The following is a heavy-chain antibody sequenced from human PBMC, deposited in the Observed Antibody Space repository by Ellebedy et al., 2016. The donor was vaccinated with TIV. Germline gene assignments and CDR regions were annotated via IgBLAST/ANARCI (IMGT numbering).Heavy chain of an antibody. V-gene: IGHV1-18*01. CDR2: ISVYNGNT. CDR3: ARVAGRYWFDP. Sequence: AASVKVSCEASGYTFTSYGVSWVRQAPGQGLEWMEWISVYNGNTNYAQKLQGRVTMTTDTSTSTAYMELRSLRSDDTAVYYCARVAGRYWFDPWGQGTLVTVSS. D-gene: IGHD3-9*01. CDR1: GYTFTSYG. J-gene: IGHJ5*02.